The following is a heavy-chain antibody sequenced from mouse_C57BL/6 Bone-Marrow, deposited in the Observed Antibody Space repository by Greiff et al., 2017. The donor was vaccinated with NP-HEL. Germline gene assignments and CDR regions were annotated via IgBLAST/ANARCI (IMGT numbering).Heavy chain of an antibody. J-gene: IGHJ1*03. CDR2: ISNGGGST. CDR3: ARLLRWYFDV. V-gene: IGHV5-12*01. Sequence: EVKLMESGGGLVQPGGSLKLSCAASGFTFSDYYMYWVRQTPEKRLEWVAYISNGGGSTYYPDTVKGRFTISRDNAKNTLYLQMSRLKSEDTAMYYCARLLRWYFDVWGTGTTVTVSS. CDR1: GFTFSDYY. D-gene: IGHD1-1*01.